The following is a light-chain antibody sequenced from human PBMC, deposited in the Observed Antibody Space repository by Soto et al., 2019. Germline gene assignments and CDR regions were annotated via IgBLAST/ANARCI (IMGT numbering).Light chain of an antibody. CDR2: KAS. J-gene: IGKJ4*01. CDR3: QHYNSYSQT. CDR1: QSINSW. Sequence: DIQMTQSPFTLSASVGDRVAITCRASQSINSWLAWYQQKPGKAPKLLIYKASNLESGVPSRFSGSGSGTEFTLTINSLQPDDFAMYYCQHYNSYSQTFGGGTKVEIK. V-gene: IGKV1-5*03.